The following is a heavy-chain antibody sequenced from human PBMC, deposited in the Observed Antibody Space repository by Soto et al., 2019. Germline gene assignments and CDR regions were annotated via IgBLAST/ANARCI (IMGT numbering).Heavy chain of an antibody. V-gene: IGHV1-69*01. CDR3: ARSGGWELLGAHNFDY. D-gene: IGHD1-26*01. J-gene: IGHJ4*02. CDR2: IIPIFGTA. Sequence: QVQLVQAGAEVKKPGSSVKVSCKASGGTFSSYAISWVRQAPGQGLEWLGGIIPIFGTANYVQKFQGRVTITADESTSTAYMELSSLRSEDTAVYYCARSGGWELLGAHNFDYWGQGTLVTVSS. CDR1: GGTFSSYA.